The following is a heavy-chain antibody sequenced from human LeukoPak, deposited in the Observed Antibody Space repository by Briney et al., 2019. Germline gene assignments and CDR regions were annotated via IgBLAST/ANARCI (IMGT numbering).Heavy chain of an antibody. Sequence: ASVKVSCTPSGYPFSSYYMHWVRQAPGQGLEWMGIFEPISGTKRVAEKFQGRVNMTRDTATSTVYMELSSLRPEDTAMYYCARDKEEVAHYDWFDPWGQGTQVTVSS. CDR2: FEPISGTK. J-gene: IGHJ5*02. CDR3: ARDKEEVAHYDWFDP. CDR1: GYPFSSYY. D-gene: IGHD3-16*01. V-gene: IGHV1-46*01.